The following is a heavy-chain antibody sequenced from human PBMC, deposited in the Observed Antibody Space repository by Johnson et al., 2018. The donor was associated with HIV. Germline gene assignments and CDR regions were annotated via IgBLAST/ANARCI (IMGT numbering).Heavy chain of an antibody. J-gene: IGHJ3*01. CDR2: ISHDASHI. Sequence: QVQLVESGGGVVQPGRSLRLSCAASGFTSSTSVLHWVRQAPGKGLEWVSVISHDASHIFYADSVTGRFTISKDASKNTVYLQMNSLRAEDTAVYYCARKGPTSGRVDASDLWGQGTMVTVSS. CDR3: ARKGPTSGRVDASDL. V-gene: IGHV3-30*04. CDR1: GFTSSTSV.